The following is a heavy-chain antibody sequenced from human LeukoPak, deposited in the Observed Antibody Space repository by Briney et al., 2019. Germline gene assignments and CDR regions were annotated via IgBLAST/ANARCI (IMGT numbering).Heavy chain of an antibody. Sequence: GGSLRLSCAASGFTFSSYSMNWVRQAPGKGLEWVSSISSSSSYIYYADSVKGRFTISRDNAKDSLYLQMNSLRAEDTAVYYCASGRPEGFDYWGQGTLVTVSS. CDR3: ASGRPEGFDY. J-gene: IGHJ4*02. CDR2: ISSSSSYI. CDR1: GFTFSSYS. V-gene: IGHV3-21*01. D-gene: IGHD1-14*01.